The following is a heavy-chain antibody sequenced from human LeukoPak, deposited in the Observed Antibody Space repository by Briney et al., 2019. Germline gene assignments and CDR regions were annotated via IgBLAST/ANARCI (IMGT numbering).Heavy chain of an antibody. J-gene: IGHJ4*02. V-gene: IGHV4-34*01. CDR1: GGSFSGYY. Sequence: PSETLSLTCAVYGGSFSGYYWSWIRQPPGKGLEWIGEINHSGSTNYNPSLKSRVTISVDTSKNQFSLKLSSVTAADTAVYYCARHFCGGDCYTFDYWGQGTLVTVSS. D-gene: IGHD2-21*02. CDR2: INHSGST. CDR3: ARHFCGGDCYTFDY.